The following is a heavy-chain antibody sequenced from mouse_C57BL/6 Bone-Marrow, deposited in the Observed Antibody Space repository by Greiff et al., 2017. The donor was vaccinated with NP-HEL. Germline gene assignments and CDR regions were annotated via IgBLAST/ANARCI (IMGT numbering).Heavy chain of an antibody. CDR1: GYSFTDYN. V-gene: IGHV1-39*01. D-gene: IGHD2-1*01. CDR2: INPNYGTT. CDR3: ARSYYGNSYYYAMDY. J-gene: IGHJ4*01. Sequence: QLQESGPELVKPGASVKISCKASGYSFTDYNMNWVKQSNGKSLEWIGVINPNYGTTSYNQKFKGKATLTVDQSSSTAYMQLNSLTSEDSAVYYCARSYYGNSYYYAMDYWGQGTSVTVSS.